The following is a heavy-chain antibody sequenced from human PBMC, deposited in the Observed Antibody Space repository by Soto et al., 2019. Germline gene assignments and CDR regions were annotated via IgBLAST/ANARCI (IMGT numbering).Heavy chain of an antibody. Sequence: QVQLQESGPGLVKPSGTLSLACAVSGGSISSSNWWSWVRQPPGKGLEWIGEIYHSGSTNYNPSLKSRATISVDKSKNQFSLKLSSVTAADTAVYYCARVSKSSSWPFDYWGQGTLVTVSS. CDR2: IYHSGST. CDR1: GGSISSSNW. D-gene: IGHD6-13*01. J-gene: IGHJ4*02. V-gene: IGHV4-4*02. CDR3: ARVSKSSSWPFDY.